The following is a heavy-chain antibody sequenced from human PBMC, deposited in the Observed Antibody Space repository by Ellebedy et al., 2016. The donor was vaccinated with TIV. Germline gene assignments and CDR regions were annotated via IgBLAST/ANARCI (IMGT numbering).Heavy chain of an antibody. CDR2: IKSKTEGGAA. V-gene: IGHV3-15*01. CDR1: GFTFSNAW. J-gene: IGHJ4*02. D-gene: IGHD5-18*01. CDR3: TTVYRYNYDSV. Sequence: GGSLRLSCAASGFTFSNAWMNWVRQAPGKGLEWVGRIKSKTEGGAADYAAPVKGRFTISRDDSKNTLYLQMNSLKTEDTAVYFCTTVYRYNYDSVWGQGTLVTVPS.